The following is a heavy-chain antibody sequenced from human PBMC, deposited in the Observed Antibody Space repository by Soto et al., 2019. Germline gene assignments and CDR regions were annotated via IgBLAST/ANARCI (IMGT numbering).Heavy chain of an antibody. Sequence: GGSLRLSCAASGFTFSSYAMHWVRQAPGKGLEWVAVISYDGSNKYYADSVKGRFTISRDNSKNTLYLQMNSLRAEDTAVYYCAREGGDCSSTSCYPYYYYGMDVWGQGTTVTVSS. CDR1: GFTFSSYA. D-gene: IGHD2-2*03. V-gene: IGHV3-30-3*01. CDR2: ISYDGSNK. CDR3: AREGGDCSSTSCYPYYYYGMDV. J-gene: IGHJ6*02.